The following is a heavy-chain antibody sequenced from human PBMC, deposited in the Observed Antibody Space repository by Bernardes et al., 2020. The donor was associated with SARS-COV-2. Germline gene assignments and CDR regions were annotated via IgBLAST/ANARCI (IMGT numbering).Heavy chain of an antibody. J-gene: IGHJ6*02. CDR2: IYYSGST. Sequence: SETLSLTCTVSGGSISSGGYYWSWIRQHPGKGLEWIGYIYYSGSTYSNLSLKSRVTISVDTSKNQFSLKLSSVTAADTAVYYCSRVAVSSIAILGGLDRYGMDVWGQGTTVTGSS. V-gene: IGHV4-31*03. CDR3: SRVAVSSIAILGGLDRYGMDV. CDR1: GGSISSGGYY. D-gene: IGHD3-3*01.